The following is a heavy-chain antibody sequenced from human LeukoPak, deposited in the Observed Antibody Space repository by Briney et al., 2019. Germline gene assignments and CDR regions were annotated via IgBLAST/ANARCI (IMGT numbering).Heavy chain of an antibody. CDR3: VRDSVWSFDY. Sequence: GGSLRLSCAASGFTFSSYSVKWVREATGKGLEWVSYITRSSSSMYYADSVKGRFTISRDNAKNSLYLQMNGLRAEDTAVYYCVRDSVWSFDYWGQGTPVTVSS. V-gene: IGHV3-48*04. D-gene: IGHD2-8*01. J-gene: IGHJ4*02. CDR2: ITRSSSSM. CDR1: GFTFSSYS.